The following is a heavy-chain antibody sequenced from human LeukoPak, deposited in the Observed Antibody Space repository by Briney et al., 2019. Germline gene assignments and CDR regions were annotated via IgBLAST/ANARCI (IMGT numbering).Heavy chain of an antibody. V-gene: IGHV3-30-3*01. J-gene: IGHJ4*02. Sequence: GGSLRLSCAASGFAFSSWPMHWVRQAPVKGLEWVAVISYDGSNKYYADSVKGRFTISRDNSKNTLYLQMNSLRAEDTAVYYCARVRMGSWGQGTLVTVSS. CDR1: GFAFSSWP. CDR2: ISYDGSNK. CDR3: ARVRMGS. D-gene: IGHD3-10*01.